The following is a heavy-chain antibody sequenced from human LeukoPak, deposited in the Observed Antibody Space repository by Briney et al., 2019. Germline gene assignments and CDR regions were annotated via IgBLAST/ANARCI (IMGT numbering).Heavy chain of an antibody. J-gene: IGHJ4*02. D-gene: IGHD7-27*01. CDR2: ISGSGGST. CDR1: GFTFSSYA. V-gene: IGHV3-23*01. Sequence: GGSLRLSCAASGFTFSSYAMSWVRQAPGKGLEWVSAISGSGGSTYYADSVKGRFTISRDNSKKSLYLQMINLRDEDTAVYYCARAYWGSVDYWGQGALVTVSS. CDR3: ARAYWGSVDY.